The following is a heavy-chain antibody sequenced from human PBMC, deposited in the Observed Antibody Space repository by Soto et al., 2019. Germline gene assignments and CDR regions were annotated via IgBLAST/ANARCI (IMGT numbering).Heavy chain of an antibody. Sequence: QVQLVESGGGVVQPGGSLRLPCAASGFTFSTYGPHWVRQPPGKGLEWGAVIWSDGTNKGYADSVKGRFTISRDNSKNTLFLQMNSLRAEDTAMYYCATNRGASPFDHWGQGTLVTVSS. CDR3: ATNRGASPFDH. V-gene: IGHV3-33*01. CDR2: IWSDGTNK. CDR1: GFTFSTYG. J-gene: IGHJ4*02.